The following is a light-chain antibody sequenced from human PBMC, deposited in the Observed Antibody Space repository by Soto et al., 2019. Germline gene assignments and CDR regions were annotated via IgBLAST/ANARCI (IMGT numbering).Light chain of an antibody. J-gene: IGKJ1*01. Sequence: IVLIQSPATLSVSPGERATLSCRASQNISNYLIWYQQKPGQAPRLLIYDVSNRATDIPARFSGSGSGTDFTLTISRLEPEDFAVYYCQQYGSLTWTFGQGTKVDIK. CDR2: DVS. CDR3: QQYGSLTWT. V-gene: IGKV3-11*01. CDR1: QNISNY.